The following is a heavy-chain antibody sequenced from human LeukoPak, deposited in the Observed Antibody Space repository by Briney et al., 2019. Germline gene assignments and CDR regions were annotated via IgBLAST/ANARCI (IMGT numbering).Heavy chain of an antibody. Sequence: ASVKVSCKASGYTITNNYMHWVRQAPGQGLEWMGIINPSGGSTSYAQKFQGRVTMTRDTSTSTVYMELSSLRSEDTAVYYCARNFFQYSSSLGYWGQGTLVTVSS. J-gene: IGHJ4*02. V-gene: IGHV1-46*01. D-gene: IGHD6-13*01. CDR1: GYTITNNY. CDR2: INPSGGST. CDR3: ARNFFQYSSSLGY.